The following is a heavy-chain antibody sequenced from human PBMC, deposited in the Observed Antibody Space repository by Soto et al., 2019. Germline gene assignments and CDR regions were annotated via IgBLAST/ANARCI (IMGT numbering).Heavy chain of an antibody. CDR2: ISSSGSTI. D-gene: IGHD3-3*01. CDR1: GFTFISYE. V-gene: IGHV3-48*03. CDR3: ARSYDFWSPAYGMDV. Sequence: GGSLRLSCASSGFTFISYEMNWVRQAPGKGLEWVSYISSSGSTIYYADSVKGRFTISRDNAKNSLYLQMNSLRAEDTAVYYCARSYDFWSPAYGMDVWGQGTTVTVSS. J-gene: IGHJ6*02.